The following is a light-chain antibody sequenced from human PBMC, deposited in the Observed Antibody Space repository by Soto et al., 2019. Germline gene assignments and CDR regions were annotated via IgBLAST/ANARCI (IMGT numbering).Light chain of an antibody. CDR3: LQYNSYPRT. V-gene: IGKV1-17*01. CDR2: AAF. CDR1: QDIRDG. Sequence: DIQMTQSPSSLSASVGDRVTITCRASQDIRDGLGWYQQSPGKAPKRLIYAAFSLEVGFPARFIGSGSGTEFTLTISSLQTEDFATYFCLQYNSYPRTFGQGTQLEIK. J-gene: IGKJ2*01.